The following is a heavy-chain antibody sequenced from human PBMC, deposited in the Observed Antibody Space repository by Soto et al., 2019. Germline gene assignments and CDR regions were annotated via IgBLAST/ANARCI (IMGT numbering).Heavy chain of an antibody. CDR3: ARVPDY. CDR1: GGSISRGGSS. V-gene: IGHV4-30-2*01. CDR2: IYHSVST. Sequence: QLQLLESGSGLVKPSQTLSLTCAVSGGSISRGGSSWGWIRQPQGKGMEWLGYIYHSVSTYYNPSLKGRVTISVDRSKNQFSLRLSSVTAADTAVYYCARVPDYWGQGTLVTVSS. J-gene: IGHJ4*02.